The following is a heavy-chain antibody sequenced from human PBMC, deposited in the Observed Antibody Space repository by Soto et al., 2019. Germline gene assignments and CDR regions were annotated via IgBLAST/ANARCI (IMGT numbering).Heavy chain of an antibody. V-gene: IGHV3-53*02. D-gene: IGHD3-10*01. Sequence: PLVETGGGLIQPGTSLTLSCAASGFSVSRNYMTWVRQAPGKGLEWVSFVYSGGATFYADSVKGRFILSRDDSQNTMYLQMNTLRAEDTAVYYCARVPGRLWGRGTLVTVAS. CDR1: GFSVSRNY. J-gene: IGHJ4*02. CDR2: VYSGGAT. CDR3: ARVPGRL.